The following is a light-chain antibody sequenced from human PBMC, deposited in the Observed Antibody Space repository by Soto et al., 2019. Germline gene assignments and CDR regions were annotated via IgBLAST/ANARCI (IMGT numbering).Light chain of an antibody. CDR1: QSVNSK. V-gene: IGKV3-20*01. Sequence: EIVMTQSPATLSVSPGERVSLSCRASQSVNSKLAWYQQKPGQAPRLLIYGASTRATGIPDRFSGSGSGTDFTLTINRLEPEDFALYYCQQYGSSPPTFGQGTKV. CDR2: GAS. CDR3: QQYGSSPPT. J-gene: IGKJ1*01.